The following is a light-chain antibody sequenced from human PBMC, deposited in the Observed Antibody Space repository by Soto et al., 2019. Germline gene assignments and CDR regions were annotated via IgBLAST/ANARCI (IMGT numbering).Light chain of an antibody. CDR1: RSNIGSNT. CDR2: SNN. Sequence: QSVLTQPPSASGTPGQRVTISCSGGRSNIGSNTVNWYQQVPGTAPKFLMYSNNQRPSGVPDRFSGSKSGTSASLAISGLQAEDEADYYCASWDDSLNGLVFGGGTQLTV. CDR3: ASWDDSLNGLV. V-gene: IGLV1-44*01. J-gene: IGLJ2*01.